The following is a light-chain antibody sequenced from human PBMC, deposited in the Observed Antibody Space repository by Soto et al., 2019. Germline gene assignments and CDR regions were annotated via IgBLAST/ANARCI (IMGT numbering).Light chain of an antibody. CDR1: QSRGSNF. V-gene: IGKV3-20*01. J-gene: IGKJ5*01. CDR2: ASS. CDR3: QLYGISPH. Sequence: EIVLTQSQGTLSLSPLERAPLXLQTSQSRGSNFLAWYQHKPGQAPRLLIYASSNRATGIPDRFSGSASGTDFTLTINRLEPEDFAVYYCQLYGISPHFGQGTRLEIK.